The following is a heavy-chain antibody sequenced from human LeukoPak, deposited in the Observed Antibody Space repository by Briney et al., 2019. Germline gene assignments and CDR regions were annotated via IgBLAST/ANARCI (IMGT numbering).Heavy chain of an antibody. Sequence: GGSLRLSCAASGFTFSSYSMNWVRQAPGKGLEWVSSISSSSSYIYYADSVKGRFTISRGNAKNSLYLRMNSLRAEDTAVYYCARAEYFDWLLTTLGDYWGQGTLVTVSS. D-gene: IGHD3-9*01. CDR1: GFTFSSYS. CDR2: ISSSSSYI. V-gene: IGHV3-21*01. J-gene: IGHJ4*02. CDR3: ARAEYFDWLLTTLGDY.